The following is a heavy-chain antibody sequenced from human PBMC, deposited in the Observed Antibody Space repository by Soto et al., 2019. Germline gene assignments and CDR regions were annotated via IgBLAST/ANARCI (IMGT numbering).Heavy chain of an antibody. V-gene: IGHV6-1*01. Sequence: QSPSRGLEWLGRTYYRSKCYNDYAVSVKSRITINPDTSKNQFSLQLNSVTPEDTAVYYCAGGSCYPSDCYYYMDVWGKGNTVTVSS. D-gene: IGHD2-15*01. CDR3: AGGSCYPSDCYYYMDV. CDR2: TYYRSKCYN. J-gene: IGHJ6*03.